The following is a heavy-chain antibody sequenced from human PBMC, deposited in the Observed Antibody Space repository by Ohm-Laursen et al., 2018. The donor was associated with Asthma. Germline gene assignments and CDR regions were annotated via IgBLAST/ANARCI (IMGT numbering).Heavy chain of an antibody. CDR2: IYYSGLT. CDR1: GDSINSGNNY. Sequence: TLSLICTVSGDSINSGNNYWSWIRQHPGKGLEWIGYIYYSGLTYSNPSLRSRVIISVDTSKNQFSLNLTSVTAADTAVYYCARGAFYYESTGYYFFDHWGQGALVTVSS. D-gene: IGHD3-22*01. J-gene: IGHJ4*02. V-gene: IGHV4-31*03. CDR3: ARGAFYYESTGYYFFDH.